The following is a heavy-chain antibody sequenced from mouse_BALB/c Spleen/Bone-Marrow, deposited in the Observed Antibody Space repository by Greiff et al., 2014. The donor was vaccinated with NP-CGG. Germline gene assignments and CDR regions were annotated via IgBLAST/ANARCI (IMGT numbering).Heavy chain of an antibody. V-gene: IGHV5-17*02. CDR3: TRSGTLGSMDY. Sequence: QVVESGGGLVQPGGSRKLSCAASGFTFSSFGMHWVRQAPEKGLEWVAYISSGSSTIYYADTMKGRFTISRDNPKNTLFLQMASLRSEDTAMYYCTRSGTLGSMDYWGQGTSVTVSS. D-gene: IGHD3-3*01. CDR1: GFTFSSFG. CDR2: ISSGSSTI. J-gene: IGHJ4*01.